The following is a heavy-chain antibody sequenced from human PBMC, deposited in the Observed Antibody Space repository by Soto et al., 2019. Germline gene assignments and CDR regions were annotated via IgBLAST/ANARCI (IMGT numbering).Heavy chain of an antibody. CDR1: GGSISSYY. CDR3: ARPDSSSWAASFDY. J-gene: IGHJ4*02. CDR2: IYYSGST. Sequence: PSETLSLTCTVSGGSISSYYWSWIRQPPGKGLEWIGYIYYSGSTNYNPSLKSRVNIFIDTSKNQFSLRVYSVTAADTAIYYCARPDSSSWAASFDYWGRGTLVTVSS. D-gene: IGHD6-13*01. V-gene: IGHV4-59*12.